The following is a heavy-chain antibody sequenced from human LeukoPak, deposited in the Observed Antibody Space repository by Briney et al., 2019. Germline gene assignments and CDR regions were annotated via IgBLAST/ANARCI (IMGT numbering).Heavy chain of an antibody. CDR2: INHSGST. D-gene: IGHD6-19*01. J-gene: IGHJ4*02. CDR3: ARESTTVAGTFDY. Sequence: KPSETLSLTCAVYGGSVSGYYWSWIRQPPGKGLEWIGEINHSGSTNYNPSLKSRVTISVDTSKNQFSLKLSSVTAADTAMYYCARESTTVAGTFDYWGQGTLVTVSS. V-gene: IGHV4-34*01. CDR1: GGSVSGYY.